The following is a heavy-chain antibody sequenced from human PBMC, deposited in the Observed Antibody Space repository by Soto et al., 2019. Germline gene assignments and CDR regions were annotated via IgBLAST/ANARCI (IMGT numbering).Heavy chain of an antibody. V-gene: IGHV1-8*01. Sequence: GASVKVSCKASGYTFTSYDINWVRQATGQGLEWMGWMNPNSGNTGYAQKFQGRVTMTRNTSISTAYMELSSLRSEDTAVYYCARSEGYYYYMDVWGKGTTVTVSS. CDR3: ARSEGYYYYMDV. J-gene: IGHJ6*03. CDR2: MNPNSGNT. CDR1: GYTFTSYD.